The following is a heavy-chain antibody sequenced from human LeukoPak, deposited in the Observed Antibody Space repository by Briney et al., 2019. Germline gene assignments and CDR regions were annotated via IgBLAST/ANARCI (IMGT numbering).Heavy chain of an antibody. CDR1: GDSISSTNYY. Sequence: SETLSLTCTVSGDSISSTNYYWGWIRQPPGKGLEWIGNIYYNGNTDYNPSLKSRVTISVHTSRNQFSLKLSSVTAEDTAIYYCAKGHRAGQPYYDNTGSGFDHWGQGILVTVSS. J-gene: IGHJ4*02. D-gene: IGHD3-22*01. V-gene: IGHV4-39*07. CDR2: IYYNGNT. CDR3: AKGHRAGQPYYDNTGSGFDH.